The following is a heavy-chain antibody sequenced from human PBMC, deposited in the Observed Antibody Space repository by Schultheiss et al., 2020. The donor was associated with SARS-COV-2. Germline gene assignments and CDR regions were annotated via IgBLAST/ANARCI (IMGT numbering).Heavy chain of an antibody. J-gene: IGHJ4*02. CDR3: VRDVVGDYGDHFDY. CDR1: GGSFSGYY. Sequence: SETLSLTCAAYGGSFSGYYWSWIRQPPGKGLEWIGEINHSGSTNYNPSLKSRVTISVDTSKNQFSLKLSSVTAADTAVYYCVRDVVGDYGDHFDYWGQGTLVTVSS. V-gene: IGHV4-34*01. D-gene: IGHD4-17*01. CDR2: INHSGST.